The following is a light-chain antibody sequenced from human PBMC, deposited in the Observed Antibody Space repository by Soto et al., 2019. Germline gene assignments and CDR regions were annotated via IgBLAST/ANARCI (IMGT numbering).Light chain of an antibody. CDR3: CSYAGPYVI. CDR1: SGDVGTYDL. V-gene: IGLV2-23*02. J-gene: IGLJ2*01. CDR2: EVN. Sequence: QSVLTQPASVSGSPGQSITIYCTGTSGDVGTYDLVSWYQQFPGRAPKLIISEVNKRPSGTSNRFSGSKSGNTASLTISGLQADDEADYYCCSYAGPYVIFGGGTQLTVL.